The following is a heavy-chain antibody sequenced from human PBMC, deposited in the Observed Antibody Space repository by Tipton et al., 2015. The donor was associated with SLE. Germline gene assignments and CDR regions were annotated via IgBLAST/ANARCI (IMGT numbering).Heavy chain of an antibody. CDR3: ARDPIPVVVGYYGFFDL. CDR2: IHYRGGN. CDR1: GESTSNSY. V-gene: IGHV4-59*01. Sequence: TLSITCTVSGESTSNSYWSWVRQPPGKGLEWIGFIHYRGGNNYNPSLKSRVTMSVDTSKNQFSLNLKSVTAADTAMYYCARDPIPVVVGYYGFFDLWGRGTLVTVSS. J-gene: IGHJ2*01. D-gene: IGHD3-22*01.